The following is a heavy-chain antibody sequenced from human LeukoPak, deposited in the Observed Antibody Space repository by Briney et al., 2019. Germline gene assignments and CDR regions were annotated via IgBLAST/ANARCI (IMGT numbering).Heavy chain of an antibody. CDR2: MNPNSGNT. V-gene: IGHV1-8*01. J-gene: IGHJ4*02. Sequence: GASVKVSCKASNDTFTIYDVNWVRQATGLGLEWMGWMNPNSGNTGYAQKFQGRVTMTMNSSISTAHMELTSLTSEDTAVYYCARSTMGARRRYDYWGQGTLVTVSS. CDR3: ARSTMGARRRYDY. CDR1: NDTFTIYD. D-gene: IGHD1-26*01.